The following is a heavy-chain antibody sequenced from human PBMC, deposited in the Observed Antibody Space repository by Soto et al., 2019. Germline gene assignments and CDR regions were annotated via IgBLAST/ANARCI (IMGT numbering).Heavy chain of an antibody. CDR2: ISSTSNTI. Sequence: EVQLVESGGGLVQPGGSLRLSCAASGFTFSSSNMNWVRQAPGKGLEWISYISSTSNTICYSDSVKGRFTISRDNANNSLYLQMNSLRAEDTAVYHCARGRLVVAGSDYWGQGTLVTVSS. CDR3: ARGRLVVAGSDY. J-gene: IGHJ4*02. CDR1: GFTFSSSN. V-gene: IGHV3-48*01. D-gene: IGHD6-19*01.